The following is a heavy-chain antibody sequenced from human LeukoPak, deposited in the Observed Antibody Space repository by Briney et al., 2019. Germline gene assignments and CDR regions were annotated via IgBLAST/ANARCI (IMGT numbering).Heavy chain of an antibody. Sequence: SETLSLTCAVSGGSISSGGYSWSWIRQPAGKGLEWIGYIYHSGSTYYNPSLKSRVTISVDRSKNQFSLKLSSVTAADTAVYYCARESGFEGWFDPWGQGTLVTVSS. CDR2: IYHSGST. J-gene: IGHJ5*02. V-gene: IGHV4-30-2*01. CDR3: ARESGFEGWFDP. CDR1: GGSISSGGYS. D-gene: IGHD1-14*01.